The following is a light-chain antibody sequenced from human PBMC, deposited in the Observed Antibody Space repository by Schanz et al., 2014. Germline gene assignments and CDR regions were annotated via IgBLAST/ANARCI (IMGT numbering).Light chain of an antibody. CDR2: GAS. CDR3: QQYDTSPLT. V-gene: IGKV3-20*01. J-gene: IGKJ4*01. CDR1: QSVSSSY. Sequence: EIVLTQSPGTLSLSPGERATLSCRASQSVSSSYLVWYQQKPGQAPRLLIYGASSRATGIPARFSGSGSGTEFTLTISRLEPEDFAVYYCQQYDTSPLTFGGGTKVEIK.